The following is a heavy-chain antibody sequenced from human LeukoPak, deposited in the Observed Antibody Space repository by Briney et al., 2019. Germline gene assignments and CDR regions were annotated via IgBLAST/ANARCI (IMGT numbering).Heavy chain of an antibody. Sequence: ASVKVSCKASGYTFTGYYIHWVRQAPGQGLEWMGWINSNSGGTNYAQKFQGRVTMTRDTSISTAYMEVNRLRSDDTAVYYCARGKSSSWYVYWGQGTLVTVSS. CDR2: INSNSGGT. D-gene: IGHD6-13*01. V-gene: IGHV1-2*02. CDR3: ARGKSSSWYVY. CDR1: GYTFTGYY. J-gene: IGHJ4*02.